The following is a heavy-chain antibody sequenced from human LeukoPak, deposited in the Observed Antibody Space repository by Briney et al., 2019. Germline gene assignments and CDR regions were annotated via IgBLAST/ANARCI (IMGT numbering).Heavy chain of an antibody. CDR1: GGSFSGYY. CDR2: INHSGST. Sequence: PSETLSLTCAVYGGSFSGYYWSWIRQPPGKGLEWIGEINHSGSTNYNPSLKSRVTISVDTSKNQFSLKLSSVTAADTAVYYCARQIWFGELFGWFDPWGQGTLVTVSS. V-gene: IGHV4-34*01. CDR3: ARQIWFGELFGWFDP. D-gene: IGHD3-10*01. J-gene: IGHJ5*02.